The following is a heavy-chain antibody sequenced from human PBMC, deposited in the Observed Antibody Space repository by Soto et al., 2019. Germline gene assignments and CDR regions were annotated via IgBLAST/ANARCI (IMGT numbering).Heavy chain of an antibody. CDR3: ARAPAAAGPYYFDY. Sequence: QVQLVQSGAEVKKPGSSVKVSCKASGGTFSSYTISWVRQAPGQGLEWMGRIIPILGIANYAQKFQGRVTITADKSTSTADMELSSLRSEDTAVYYCARAPAAAGPYYFDYWGQGTLVTVSS. J-gene: IGHJ4*02. D-gene: IGHD6-13*01. V-gene: IGHV1-69*02. CDR2: IIPILGIA. CDR1: GGTFSSYT.